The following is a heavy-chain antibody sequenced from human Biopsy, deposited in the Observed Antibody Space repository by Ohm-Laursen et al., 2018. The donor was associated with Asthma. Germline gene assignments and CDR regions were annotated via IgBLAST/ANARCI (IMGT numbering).Heavy chain of an antibody. D-gene: IGHD2-2*01. CDR3: ARISICRTTTCYSYFSYSMDV. Sequence: SLRLSCAASGFTFSSYAMSWVRQPPGKGLEWVSTISGSGGSTYYADSVKGRFTISRDNSKNTLHLQMNSLRAEDTAVYYCARISICRTTTCYSYFSYSMDVWGQGTTVTVSS. V-gene: IGHV3-23*01. CDR1: GFTFSSYA. J-gene: IGHJ6*02. CDR2: ISGSGGST.